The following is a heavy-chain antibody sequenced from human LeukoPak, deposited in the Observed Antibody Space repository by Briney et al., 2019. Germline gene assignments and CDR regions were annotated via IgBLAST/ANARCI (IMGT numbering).Heavy chain of an antibody. CDR2: IYYSGST. J-gene: IGHJ6*03. CDR3: AGLSWMRAYYYHMDV. Sequence: LETLSLTCTVSGGSISSYYWSWIRQPPGKGLEWIGYIYYSGSTNYNPSLKSRVTISVDTSKNQFSLKLSSVTAADTAVYYCAGLSWMRAYYYHMDVWGKGTTVTVSS. V-gene: IGHV4-59*08. D-gene: IGHD5-12*01. CDR1: GGSISSYY.